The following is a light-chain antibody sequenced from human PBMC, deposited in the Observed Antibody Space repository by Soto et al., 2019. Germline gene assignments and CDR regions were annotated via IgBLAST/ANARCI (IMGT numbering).Light chain of an antibody. CDR1: QDISNY. Sequence: DIQMTQSPSSLSASVGDRVTITCQASQDISNYLNWYQQKPGKAPKLLIYSAFSLHSGVPSRFSGSGSGTDFTLTISSLQPEDFATYYCQQTYSTPWTFGQGTKVGIK. V-gene: IGKV1-39*01. J-gene: IGKJ1*01. CDR2: SAF. CDR3: QQTYSTPWT.